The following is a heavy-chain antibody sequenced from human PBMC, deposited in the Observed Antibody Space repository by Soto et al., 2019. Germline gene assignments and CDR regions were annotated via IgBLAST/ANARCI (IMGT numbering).Heavy chain of an antibody. Sequence: SLRLSFAASGFTVSSYGMHWVRQAPGKGLEWVAVIWYDGSNKYYADSVKGRFTISRDNSKNTLYLQMNSLRAEDTAVYYCARDFRARGDYDFWSGYYEGYYYYYGMDVWGQGTTVTVSS. J-gene: IGHJ6*02. CDR2: IWYDGSNK. D-gene: IGHD3-3*01. CDR3: ARDFRARGDYDFWSGYYEGYYYYYGMDV. V-gene: IGHV3-33*01. CDR1: GFTVSSYG.